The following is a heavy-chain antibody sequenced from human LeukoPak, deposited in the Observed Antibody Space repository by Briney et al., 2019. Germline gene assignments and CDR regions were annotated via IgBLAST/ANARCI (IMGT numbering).Heavy chain of an antibody. J-gene: IGHJ4*02. Sequence: GGSLRLSCAASGFTFSSYGMHWVRQAPGKGLEWVSSISSSSSYIYYADSVKGRFTISRDNAKNSLYLQMNTLRAEDMAFYYCAKALSSSFTGSSWEYWGQGTLVTVSS. CDR1: GFTFSSYG. V-gene: IGHV3-21*04. D-gene: IGHD6-6*01. CDR2: ISSSSSYI. CDR3: AKALSSSFTGSSWEY.